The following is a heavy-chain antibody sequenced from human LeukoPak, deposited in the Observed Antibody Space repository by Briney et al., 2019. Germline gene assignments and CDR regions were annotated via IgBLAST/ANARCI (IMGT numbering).Heavy chain of an antibody. J-gene: IGHJ5*02. CDR1: GYTFTGYY. D-gene: IGHD2-2*01. CDR2: INPNSGGT. V-gene: IGHV1-2*02. CDR3: ASCFGRDTSSCYEFDP. Sequence: ASVKVSCKASGYTFTGYYMHWVRQAPGQGLEWMGWINPNSGGTNYAQKFQGRVTMTRDTYISTAYMELSRLRSDDTAVYYCASCFGRDTSSCYEFDPWGQGTLVTVSS.